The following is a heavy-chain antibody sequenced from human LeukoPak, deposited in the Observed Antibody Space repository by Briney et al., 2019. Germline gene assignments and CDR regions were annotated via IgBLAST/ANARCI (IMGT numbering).Heavy chain of an antibody. Sequence: PGGSLRLSCAASGFTFTYAWMTWVRQAPGKGLEGVGRIKSDPDGGTADYAAPVKGRFTISRDDSRNTLYLQMNNLETDDTAVYFCSTAVNGSYFDWGQGTLVIVSS. J-gene: IGHJ1*01. CDR1: GFTFTYAW. V-gene: IGHV3-15*01. CDR2: IKSDPDGGTA. CDR3: STAVNGSYFD. D-gene: IGHD1-26*01.